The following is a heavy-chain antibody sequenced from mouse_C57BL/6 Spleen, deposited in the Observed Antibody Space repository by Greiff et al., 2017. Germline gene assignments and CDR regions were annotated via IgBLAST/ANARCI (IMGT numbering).Heavy chain of an antibody. CDR1: GYAFTNYL. Sequence: QVQLQQSGAELVRPGTSVKVSCKASGYAFTNYLIEWVKQRPGQGLEWIGVIIPGSGGTNYNEKFKGKATLTADKYSSTAYMQLSSLTAEGSAVYFCARSPTGMYYFDYWGQGTTLTVSS. V-gene: IGHV1-54*01. J-gene: IGHJ2*01. CDR3: ARSPTGMYYFDY. CDR2: IIPGSGGT. D-gene: IGHD4-1*02.